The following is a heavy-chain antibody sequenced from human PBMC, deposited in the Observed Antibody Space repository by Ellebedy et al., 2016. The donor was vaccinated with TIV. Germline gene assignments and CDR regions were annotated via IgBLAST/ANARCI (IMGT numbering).Heavy chain of an antibody. CDR1: GDSISSSTYY. D-gene: IGHD3-16*01. V-gene: IGHV4-39*01. CDR2: IYSTGRT. J-gene: IGHJ2*01. Sequence: SETLSLTCSVSGDSISSSTYYWGWIRQPPGKGLEWIGTIYSTGRTYYNPSLPSRVTISVDTSKNQFSLNLRSVTAADTAMYYCARNRVIFTFEKSYFDLWGRGTLVTVSS. CDR3: ARNRVIFTFEKSYFDL.